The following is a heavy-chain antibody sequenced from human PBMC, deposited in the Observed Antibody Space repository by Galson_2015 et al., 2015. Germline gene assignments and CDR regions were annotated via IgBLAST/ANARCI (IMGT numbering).Heavy chain of an antibody. D-gene: IGHD3-9*01. CDR1: GGSISSGGYY. CDR3: ARDGYYDILSRYYGMDV. Sequence: LSLTCTVSGGSISSGGYYWSWIRQHPGKGLEWIGYIYYSGSTYYNPSLKSRVTISVDTSKNQFSLKLSSVTAADTAVYYCARDGYYDILSRYYGMDVWGHGTTVTVSS. CDR2: IYYSGST. V-gene: IGHV4-31*03. J-gene: IGHJ6*02.